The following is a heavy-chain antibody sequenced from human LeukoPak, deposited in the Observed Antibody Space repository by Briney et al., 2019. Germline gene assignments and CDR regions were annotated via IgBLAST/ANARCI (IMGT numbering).Heavy chain of an antibody. V-gene: IGHV4-34*01. Sequence: SETLSLTCAVYGGSFSGYYWSWIRQPPGKGLEWIGEINHSGSTNYNPSLKSRVTISVDTSKNQFSLKLSSVTAAGTAVYYCARGKSQAPKDYWGRGTLVTVSS. CDR1: GGSFSGYY. CDR3: ARGKSQAPKDY. J-gene: IGHJ4*02. CDR2: INHSGST.